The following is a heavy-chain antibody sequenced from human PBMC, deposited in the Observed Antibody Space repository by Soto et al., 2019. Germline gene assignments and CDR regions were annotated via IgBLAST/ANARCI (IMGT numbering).Heavy chain of an antibody. CDR3: ARSPSCGGGNCNRDNWFDP. V-gene: IGHV3-23*01. Sequence: ETLSLTCTVSGGSISSSSYYWGWIRQPPGKGLEWVSAISGSGGSTYYADSVKGRFTISRDNSKNTLYLQMNSLRAEDTAVYFCARSPSCGGGNCNRDNWFDPWGQGTLVTVSS. CDR2: ISGSGGST. CDR1: GGSISSSSYY. J-gene: IGHJ5*02. D-gene: IGHD2-15*01.